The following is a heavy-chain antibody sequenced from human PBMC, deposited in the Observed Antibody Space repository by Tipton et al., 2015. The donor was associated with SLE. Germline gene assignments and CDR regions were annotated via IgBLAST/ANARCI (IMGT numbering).Heavy chain of an antibody. CDR1: GGTFSNFA. CDR2: IIPIFGTP. D-gene: IGHD5-24*01. Sequence: QSGPEVKKPGSSVEVSCKASGGTFSNFAISWVRQAPGQGLEWMGEIIPIFGTPNSAQKFQGRVTITADEVTSTAYMELSSLRPEDTAVYYCARRRWLQLDWYFDLWGRGILVTVSS. CDR3: ARRRWLQLDWYFDL. J-gene: IGHJ2*01. V-gene: IGHV1-69*01.